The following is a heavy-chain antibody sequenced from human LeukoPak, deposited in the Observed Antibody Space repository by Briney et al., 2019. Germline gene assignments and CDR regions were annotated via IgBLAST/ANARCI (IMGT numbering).Heavy chain of an antibody. Sequence: PSETLSLTCAVYGGSFSGYYWSWIRQPPGKGLEWIGEINHSGSTNYNPSLKSRVTISVDTSKNQSSLKLSSVTAADTAVYYCARFLGRDGYKKRYFDYWGQGTLVTVSS. CDR1: GGSFSGYY. D-gene: IGHD5-24*01. V-gene: IGHV4-34*01. CDR3: ARFLGRDGYKKRYFDY. CDR2: INHSGST. J-gene: IGHJ4*02.